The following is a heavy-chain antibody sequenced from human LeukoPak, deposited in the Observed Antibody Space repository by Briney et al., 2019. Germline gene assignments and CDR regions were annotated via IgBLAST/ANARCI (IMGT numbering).Heavy chain of an antibody. J-gene: IGHJ4*02. CDR3: ARKYSSGWYRGNYFDY. D-gene: IGHD6-19*01. CDR2: TFHSGSP. V-gene: IGHV4/OR15-8*01. Sequence: SETLSLTCVVSGDSISSSSWWSWVRQPPGKGLEWIGETFHSGSPNYNPSLRGRVTISVDKSNNQFSLKLSSVTAADTAVYYCARKYSSGWYRGNYFDYWGQGTLVTVSS. CDR1: GDSISSSSW.